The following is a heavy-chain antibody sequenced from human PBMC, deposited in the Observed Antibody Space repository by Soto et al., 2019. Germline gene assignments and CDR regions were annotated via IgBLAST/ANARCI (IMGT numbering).Heavy chain of an antibody. CDR2: IYYSGST. CDR3: ARDLNYYGSGTGMDV. Sequence: PSETLSLTCTVSGGSISSYYWSWIRQPPGKGLEWIGYIYYSGSTNYNPSLKSRVTISVDTSKNQFSLKLSSVTAADTAVYYCARDLNYYGSGTGMDVWGQGTTVT. CDR1: GGSISSYY. J-gene: IGHJ6*02. V-gene: IGHV4-59*01. D-gene: IGHD3-10*01.